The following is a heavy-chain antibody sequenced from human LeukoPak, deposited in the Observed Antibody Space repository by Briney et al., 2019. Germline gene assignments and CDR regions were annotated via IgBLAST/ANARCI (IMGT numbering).Heavy chain of an antibody. CDR1: GFTFSSYA. J-gene: IGHJ6*03. CDR3: ARVPHAGNFHRTYYYYMDV. D-gene: IGHD4-23*01. V-gene: IGHV3-64*01. CDR2: ISSNGGST. Sequence: GGSLRLSCAASGFTFSSYAMHWVRQAPGKGLEYVSAISSNGGSTYYANSVKGRFTISRDNSKNTLYLQMGSLRAEDMAVYYCARVPHAGNFHRTYYYYMDVWGKGTTVTVSS.